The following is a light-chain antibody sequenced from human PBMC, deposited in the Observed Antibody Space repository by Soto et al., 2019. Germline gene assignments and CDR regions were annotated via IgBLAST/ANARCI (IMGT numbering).Light chain of an antibody. V-gene: IGKV3-11*01. CDR3: QQRSNWT. CDR2: DAS. CDR1: QSVSSY. Sequence: EIVLTQSPATLSLSPGERATLSCRASQSVSSYLAWYQQKPGQAPRLLIYDASNRATGIPARFSGSGSGTDLTITISSLEPEDFAVYYCQQRSNWTFGQGTKVEIK. J-gene: IGKJ1*01.